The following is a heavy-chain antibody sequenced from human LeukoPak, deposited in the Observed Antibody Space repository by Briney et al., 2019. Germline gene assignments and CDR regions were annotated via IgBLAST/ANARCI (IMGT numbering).Heavy chain of an antibody. CDR2: IKKDGSEK. J-gene: IGHJ3*02. CDR1: GFTFSSYW. CDR3: ARVYYGDFIDAFDI. D-gene: IGHD4-17*01. V-gene: IGHV3-7*03. Sequence: GGSLRLSCAASGFTFSSYWMSWVRQAPGKGLEWVANIKKDGSEKYYVDSVKGRFTISRDNAKNSLYLQMNSLRAEDTALYYCARVYYGDFIDAFDIWGQGTMVTVSS.